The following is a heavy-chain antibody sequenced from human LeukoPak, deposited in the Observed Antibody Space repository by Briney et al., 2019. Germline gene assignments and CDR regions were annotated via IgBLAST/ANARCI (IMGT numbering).Heavy chain of an antibody. D-gene: IGHD6-13*01. CDR1: GYTFTSYD. J-gene: IGHJ6*02. CDR3: ARVLPYSSSWYYYYYGMDV. CDR2: INPNRGNT. V-gene: IGHV1-8*01. Sequence: ASVKVSCKASGYTFTSYDINWVRQATGQGLEWMGWINPNRGNTGYAHKFQGRVTMTRNTSISTANMELSSLRSEDTAVYYCARVLPYSSSWYYYYYGMDVGGQGTTVTVSS.